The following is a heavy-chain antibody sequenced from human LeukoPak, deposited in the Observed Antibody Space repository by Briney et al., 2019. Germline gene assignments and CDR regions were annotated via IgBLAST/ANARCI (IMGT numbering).Heavy chain of an antibody. D-gene: IGHD6-13*01. V-gene: IGHV4-34*01. CDR1: GGSFSGYY. Sequence: KPSETLSLTCAVYGGSFSGYYWSWIRQPPGKGLEWIGEINHSGSTNYNPSLKSRVTISVDTSKSQFSLKLSSVTAADTAVYYCARGGSRYSSSWYSSDYWGQGTLVTVSS. J-gene: IGHJ4*02. CDR3: ARGGSRYSSSWYSSDY. CDR2: INHSGST.